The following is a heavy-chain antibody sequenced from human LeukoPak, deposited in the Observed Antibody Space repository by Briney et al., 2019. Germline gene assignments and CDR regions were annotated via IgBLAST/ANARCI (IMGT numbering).Heavy chain of an antibody. Sequence: PGGSLRLSCAASGFTFSSYAMHWVRQAPGKGLEWVAVISYDGSNKYYADSVKGRFTISRDNSKNTLYLQMNSLRAEDTAVYYCAREGRTYDFWSGFHEVGYWGQGTLVTVSS. CDR2: ISYDGSNK. J-gene: IGHJ4*02. V-gene: IGHV3-30-3*01. CDR1: GFTFSSYA. CDR3: AREGRTYDFWSGFHEVGY. D-gene: IGHD3-3*01.